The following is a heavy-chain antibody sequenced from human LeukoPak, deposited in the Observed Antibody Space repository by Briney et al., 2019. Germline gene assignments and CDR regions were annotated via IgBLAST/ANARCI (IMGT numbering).Heavy chain of an antibody. J-gene: IGHJ4*02. Sequence: GGSLRLSCAASGFTVSSNYMSWVRQAPGKGLEWVSVIYSGGSTYYADSVKARSTISRDNSKTTLYLQLTSLRAEDTAVYYCARAPRCGGDCYSFDYWGQGTLVTVSS. CDR1: GFTVSSNY. CDR2: IYSGGST. CDR3: ARAPRCGGDCYSFDY. D-gene: IGHD2-21*02. V-gene: IGHV3-53*01.